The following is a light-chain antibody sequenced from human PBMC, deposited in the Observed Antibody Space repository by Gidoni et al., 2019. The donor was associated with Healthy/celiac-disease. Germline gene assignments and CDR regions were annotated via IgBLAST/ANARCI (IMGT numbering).Light chain of an antibody. CDR2: KAS. CDR3: QQYNSYWT. Sequence: DHQMTQSPSTLSASVGDRVTITCRASQSISSWLAWYQQKPGKAPKLLIYKASSLESGVPSRFSGSGSGTEFTLTISSLQPDDFATYYCQQYNSYWTFXXXTKVEIK. CDR1: QSISSW. V-gene: IGKV1-5*03. J-gene: IGKJ1*01.